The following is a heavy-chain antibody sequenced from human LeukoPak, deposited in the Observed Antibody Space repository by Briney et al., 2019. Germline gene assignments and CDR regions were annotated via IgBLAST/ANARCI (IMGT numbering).Heavy chain of an antibody. V-gene: IGHV3-7*03. Sequence: GGSLRLSCAASGFTFSSYWMSWVRQAPGKGLEWVANIKQDESEKYYVDSVKGRFTISRDNAKNSLYLQMNSLRSEDTAVYSCARVGPYCSGRTCFFSSYYYMDVWGKGTTVTVSS. CDR1: GFTFSSYW. J-gene: IGHJ6*03. CDR3: ARVGPYCSGRTCFFSSYYYMDV. CDR2: IKQDESEK. D-gene: IGHD2-15*01.